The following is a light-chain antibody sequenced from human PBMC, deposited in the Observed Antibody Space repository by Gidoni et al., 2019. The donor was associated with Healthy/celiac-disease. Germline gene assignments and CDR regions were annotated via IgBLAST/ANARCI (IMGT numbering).Light chain of an antibody. CDR3: KHSASTAT. CDR2: AAS. CDR1: QSIRSY. Sequence: DIQMTQSPSSLSASVGDRVTITFRASQSIRSYLNGYQQQPGNAPKLLIYAASSLQSGVSSRLVGSGSCTYFTLTIISLQTEGFATSDFKHSASTATFGQGTKVEIK. V-gene: IGKV1-39*01. J-gene: IGKJ1*01.